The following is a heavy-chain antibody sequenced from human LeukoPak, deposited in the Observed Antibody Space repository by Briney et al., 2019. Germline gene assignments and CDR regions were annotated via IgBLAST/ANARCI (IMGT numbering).Heavy chain of an antibody. V-gene: IGHV4-34*01. Sequence: SETLSLTRAVYGGSFSGYYWSWIRQPPGKGLEWIGEINHSGSTNYNPSLESRVTISVDTSKNQFSLKLSSVTAADTAVYYCAGGRRYSYGVSYFDYWGQGTLVTVSS. CDR1: GGSFSGYY. CDR2: INHSGST. CDR3: AGGRRYSYGVSYFDY. D-gene: IGHD5-18*01. J-gene: IGHJ4*02.